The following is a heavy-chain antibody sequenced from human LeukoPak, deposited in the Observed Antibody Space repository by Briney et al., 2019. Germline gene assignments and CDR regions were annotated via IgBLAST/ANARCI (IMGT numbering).Heavy chain of an antibody. D-gene: IGHD5-18*01. V-gene: IGHV1-69*13. CDR3: ARDFDSYGYGYFDY. CDR1: GGTFSSYA. Sequence: SVKVSCKASGGTFSSYAISWVRQAPGQGLEWMGGIIPIFGTANYAQKFQGRVTITADESTSTAYMELSSLRSEDTAVYYCARDFDSYGYGYFDYWGQGTLVTVSS. CDR2: IIPIFGTA. J-gene: IGHJ4*02.